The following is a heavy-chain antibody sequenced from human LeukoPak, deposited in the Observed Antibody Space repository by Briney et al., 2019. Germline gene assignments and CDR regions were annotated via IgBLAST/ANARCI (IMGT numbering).Heavy chain of an antibody. CDR2: IWYDGSNK. CDR3: ASGGYSYGYRFDY. CDR1: GFTFSSYG. D-gene: IGHD5-18*01. V-gene: IGHV3-33*01. J-gene: IGHJ4*02. Sequence: PGGSLRLSCAASGFTFSSYGTHWVRQAPGKGLEWVAVIWYDGSNKYYADSVKGRFTISRDNSKNTLYLQMNSLRAEDTAVYYCASGGYSYGYRFDYWGQGTLVTVSS.